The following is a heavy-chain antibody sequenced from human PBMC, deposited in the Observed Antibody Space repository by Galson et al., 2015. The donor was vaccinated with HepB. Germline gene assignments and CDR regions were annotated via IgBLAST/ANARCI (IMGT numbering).Heavy chain of an antibody. CDR2: ISSSSSYI. V-gene: IGHV3-21*01. Sequence: SLRLSCAASGFTFSSYSMNWVRQAPGKGLEWVSSISSSSSYIYYADSVKGRFTISRDNAKNSLYLQMNSLRAEDTAVYYCARDGDIVVVPARPNHYYYYYMDVWGKGTTVTVSS. J-gene: IGHJ6*03. CDR1: GFTFSSYS. D-gene: IGHD2-2*01. CDR3: ARDGDIVVVPARPNHYYYYYMDV.